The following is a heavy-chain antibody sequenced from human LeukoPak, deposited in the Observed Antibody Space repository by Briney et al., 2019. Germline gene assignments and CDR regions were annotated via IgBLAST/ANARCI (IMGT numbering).Heavy chain of an antibody. CDR2: ISWNSGSI. Sequence: PGRSLRLSCAASGFTFDDYTMHWVRQARGKGLEWVSGISWNSGSIGYADSVKGRFTISRDNAKNSLYLQMNSLRAEDTALYYCAKDTPVDDWGQGTLVTVSS. V-gene: IGHV3-9*01. J-gene: IGHJ4*02. CDR1: GFTFDDYT. CDR3: AKDTPVDD.